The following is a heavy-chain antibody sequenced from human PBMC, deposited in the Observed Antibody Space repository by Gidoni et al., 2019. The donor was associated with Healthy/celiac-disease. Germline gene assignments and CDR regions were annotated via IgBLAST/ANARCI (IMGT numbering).Heavy chain of an antibody. CDR3: ARARGYPLVRGVINGYFDY. CDR1: GGSFSGYY. CDR2: INHSGST. D-gene: IGHD3-10*01. Sequence: QVQLQQWGAGLLKPSETLSLTCAVYGGSFSGYYWSWIRQPPGKGLEWIGEINHSGSTNYNPSLKSRVTISVDTSKNQFSLKLSSVTAADTAVYYCARARGYPLVRGVINGYFDYWGQGTLVTVSS. V-gene: IGHV4-34*01. J-gene: IGHJ4*02.